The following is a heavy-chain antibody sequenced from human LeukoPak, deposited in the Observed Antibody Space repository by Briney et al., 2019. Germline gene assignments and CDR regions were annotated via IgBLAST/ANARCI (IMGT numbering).Heavy chain of an antibody. V-gene: IGHV1-2*02. CDR2: INPNSGGT. CDR3: ARDLGYCSSTSCYPMYFDY. Sequence: ASVKVSCKASGYTFTGYYMHWVRQAPGQGLEWMGWINPNSGGTNYAQKFQGRVTMTRDTSISTAYMELSRLRSDDTAVYYCARDLGYCSSTSCYPMYFDYWGQGTLVTVSS. CDR1: GYTFTGYY. D-gene: IGHD2-2*01. J-gene: IGHJ4*02.